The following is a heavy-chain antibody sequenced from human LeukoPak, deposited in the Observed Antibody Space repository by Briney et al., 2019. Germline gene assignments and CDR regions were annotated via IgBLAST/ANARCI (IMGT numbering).Heavy chain of an antibody. Sequence: SKTLSPTGTVPVASITGSGSYWGWIRHPPGKGLGGIGGIYYSGSTYYNPSLKSRVTISVDTSKNQFSLKLSSVTAADTAVYYCARLYSSSPGVSYFDYWGQGTLVTVSS. CDR1: VASITGSGSY. CDR2: IYYSGST. J-gene: IGHJ4*02. D-gene: IGHD6-6*01. CDR3: ARLYSSSPGVSYFDY. V-gene: IGHV4-39*01.